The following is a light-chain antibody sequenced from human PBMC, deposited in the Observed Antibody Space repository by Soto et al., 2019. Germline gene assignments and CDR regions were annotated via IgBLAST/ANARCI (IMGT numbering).Light chain of an antibody. CDR2: DAS. V-gene: IGKV1-33*01. Sequence: IQLTQSPASLSASVGESVAITCRASQDISNFLNWYQQTPGKAPKLLTYDASDLETVVPARFSGTGSETAFTLTISSLQPEDIAPYYCQQYDASPFTFGPGTKVEIK. J-gene: IGKJ3*01. CDR1: QDISNF. CDR3: QQYDASPFT.